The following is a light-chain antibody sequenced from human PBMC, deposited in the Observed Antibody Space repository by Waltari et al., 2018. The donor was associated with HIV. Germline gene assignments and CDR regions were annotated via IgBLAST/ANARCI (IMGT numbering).Light chain of an antibody. CDR3: AAWDDSMEGHV. V-gene: IGLV1-44*01. Sequence: QSVLTQPPSASGTPGQTVTISCSGRRADIGSNTVHWYKQLPGTAPKLLIYNTYQRPSGVPDRVSASQSGTSASLAISGLQSEDEADYYCAAWDDSMEGHVFGGGTKLTIL. CDR1: RADIGSNT. J-gene: IGLJ2*01. CDR2: NTY.